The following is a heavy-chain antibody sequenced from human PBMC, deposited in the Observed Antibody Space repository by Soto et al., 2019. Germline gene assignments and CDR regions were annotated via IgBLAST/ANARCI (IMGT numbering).Heavy chain of an antibody. Sequence: PSETLSLTCAVSSGSISSSNWWSWVRQPPGKGLEWIGEIYHSGSTNYNPSLKSRVTISVDKSKNQFSLKLSSVTAADTAVYYCARKRDFWSGSVHIDVCGKGTTFTVPS. D-gene: IGHD3-3*01. CDR1: SGSISSSNW. V-gene: IGHV4-4*02. CDR2: IYHSGST. CDR3: ARKRDFWSGSVHIDV. J-gene: IGHJ6*04.